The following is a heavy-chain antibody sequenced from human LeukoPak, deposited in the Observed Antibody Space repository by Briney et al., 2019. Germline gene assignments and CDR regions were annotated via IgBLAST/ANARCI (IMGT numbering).Heavy chain of an antibody. CDR2: ISYDGSNK. V-gene: IGHV3-30-3*01. Sequence: GRSLRLSCAASGFTFSSYAMHWVRQAPGEGLEWVAVISYDGSNKYYADSVKGRFTISRDNAKNTLYLQMNSLRAEDTAVYYCARGGYSSGWFPFLRWFDPWGQGTLVTVSS. J-gene: IGHJ5*02. CDR1: GFTFSSYA. CDR3: ARGGYSSGWFPFLRWFDP. D-gene: IGHD6-19*01.